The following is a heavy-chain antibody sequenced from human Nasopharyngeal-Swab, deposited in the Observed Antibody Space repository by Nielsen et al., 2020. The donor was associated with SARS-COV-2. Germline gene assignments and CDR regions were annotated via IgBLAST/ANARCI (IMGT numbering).Heavy chain of an antibody. V-gene: IGHV5-51*01. J-gene: IGHJ4*02. CDR2: IDAADSDT. CDR1: GYSFTNYW. D-gene: IGHD5-18*01. Sequence: GESLKISCKGSGYSFTNYWIGWVRQMRGKGLEWVGIIDAADSDTKYSPAFQGQVTISADRSIKTSYLQWSSLKASDTAMYYFARRPAFSYGHFVYWGQGTLVTVSS. CDR3: ARRPAFSYGHFVY.